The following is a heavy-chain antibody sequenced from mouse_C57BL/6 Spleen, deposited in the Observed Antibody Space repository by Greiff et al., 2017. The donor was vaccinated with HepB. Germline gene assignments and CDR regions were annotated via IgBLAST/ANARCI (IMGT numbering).Heavy chain of an antibody. J-gene: IGHJ3*01. V-gene: IGHV5-17*01. CDR2: ISSGSSTI. D-gene: IGHD2-5*01. Sequence: EVKLMESGGGLVKPGGSLKLSCAASGFTFSDYGMHWVRQAPEKGLEWVAYISSGSSTIYYADTVKGRFTISRDNAKNTLFLQMTSLRSEDTAMYYCARDSKGIFAYWGQGTLVTVSA. CDR3: ARDSKGIFAY. CDR1: GFTFSDYG.